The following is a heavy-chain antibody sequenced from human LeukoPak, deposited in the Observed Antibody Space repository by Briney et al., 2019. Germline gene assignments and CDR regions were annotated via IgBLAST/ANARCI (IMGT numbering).Heavy chain of an antibody. V-gene: IGHV3-30*02. CDR3: AKGGGEGKNWNYGMGY. J-gene: IGHJ4*02. D-gene: IGHD1-7*01. CDR2: IRYDGSNK. Sequence: PGGSLRLSCAASGFTFSSYGMHWVRQAPGKGLEWVAFIRYDGSNKYYADSVKGRFTISRDNSKNTLYLQMNSLRAEDTAVYYCAKGGGEGKNWNYGMGYWGQGTLVTVSS. CDR1: GFTFSSYG.